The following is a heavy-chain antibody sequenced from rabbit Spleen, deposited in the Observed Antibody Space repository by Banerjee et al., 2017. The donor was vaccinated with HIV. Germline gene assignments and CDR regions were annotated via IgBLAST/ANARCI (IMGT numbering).Heavy chain of an antibody. CDR1: GFSFSDRDV. CDR3: ARDSGSSFSSYGMDL. CDR2: IDTASSGFS. V-gene: IGHV1S40*01. J-gene: IGHJ6*01. Sequence: QSLEEPGGDLVKPGASLTLTCKASGFSFSDRDVMCWVRQAPGKGLQWIACIDTASSGFSYFASWAKGRFTISKTSSTTVTLQMTSLTAADTATYFCARDSGSSFSSYGMDLWGPGTLVTVS. D-gene: IGHD8-1*01.